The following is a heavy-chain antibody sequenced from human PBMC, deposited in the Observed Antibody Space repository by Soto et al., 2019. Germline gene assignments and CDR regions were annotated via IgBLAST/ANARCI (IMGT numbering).Heavy chain of an antibody. CDR2: ISGFNGNT. Sequence: QVHLEQAGIELKKPGASVTVSCKASGYTFASHTISWVRQAPGQGLEWMGWISGFNGNTHLAQKFKGRVTLTTNTSTSTAYMELWRLRYDDTAVYYCAKDLIHNRGDGGSAWLGPWGQGTLVIVSS. V-gene: IGHV1-18*04. CDR1: GYTFASHT. D-gene: IGHD3-16*01. J-gene: IGHJ5*02. CDR3: AKDLIHNRGDGGSAWLGP.